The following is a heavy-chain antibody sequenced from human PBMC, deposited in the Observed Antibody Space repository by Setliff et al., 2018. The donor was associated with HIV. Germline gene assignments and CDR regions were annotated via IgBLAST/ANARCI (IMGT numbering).Heavy chain of an antibody. Sequence: SETLSLTCSVSGASITSGIYYWAWIRQPAGKGLEFIGRVYFSGSTNYNPSLKSRVTLSADPSKTEVSLKMSSVTAADTAVYYCARGRAGTGLDPWGQGTLVTVSS. CDR1: GASITSGIYY. CDR3: ARGRAGTGLDP. CDR2: VYFSGST. V-gene: IGHV4-61*02. D-gene: IGHD6-13*01. J-gene: IGHJ5*02.